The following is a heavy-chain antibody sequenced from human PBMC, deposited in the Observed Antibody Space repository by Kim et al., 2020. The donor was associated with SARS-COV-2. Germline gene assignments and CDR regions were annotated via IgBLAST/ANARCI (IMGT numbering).Heavy chain of an antibody. CDR3: ARVYDYVWGSYRPHYGMDV. Sequence: GRFTISRDNAKNSLYLQMNSLRAEDTAVYYCARVYDYVWGSYRPHYGMDVWGQGTTVTVSS. J-gene: IGHJ6*02. V-gene: IGHV3-11*06. D-gene: IGHD3-16*02.